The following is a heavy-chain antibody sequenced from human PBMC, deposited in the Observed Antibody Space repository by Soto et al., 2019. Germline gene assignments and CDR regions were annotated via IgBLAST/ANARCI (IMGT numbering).Heavy chain of an antibody. V-gene: IGHV4-39*01. CDR3: ARLSDY. CDR2: IYHSGVT. CDR1: GGSISSNGYY. Sequence: QLQLQESGPGLVKPSETLSLTCTVSGGSISSNGYYWGWIRQPPGKGLEWIGNIYHSGVTYYNPSLKSRVTISVDTSRNQFSLKLNSMTAADTAVYYCARLSDYWGQGKLVTVSS. D-gene: IGHD2-2*01. J-gene: IGHJ4*02.